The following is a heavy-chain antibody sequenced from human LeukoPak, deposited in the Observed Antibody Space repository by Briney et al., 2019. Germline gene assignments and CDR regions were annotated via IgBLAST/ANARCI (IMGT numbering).Heavy chain of an antibody. CDR2: IYTGDSDT. V-gene: IGHV5-51*01. CDR1: GYSFTSYW. Sequence: GESLKISCKGSGYSFTSYWIGWVRQMPGKGLEWMGIIYTGDSDTRYSPSFQGQVTISADKSISTAYLQWSSLKASDTAMYYCARKVHCSGGSCYSYYFDYWGQGTLVTVSS. D-gene: IGHD2-15*01. J-gene: IGHJ4*02. CDR3: ARKVHCSGGSCYSYYFDY.